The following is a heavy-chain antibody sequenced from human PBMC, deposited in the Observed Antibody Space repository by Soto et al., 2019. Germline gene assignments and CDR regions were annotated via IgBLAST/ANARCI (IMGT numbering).Heavy chain of an antibody. CDR3: ATERRGDSSSWATY. CDR2: IAYDASVK. D-gene: IGHD6-6*01. J-gene: IGHJ4*02. CDR1: GFTFSSYA. Sequence: QVQLVESGGGVVQPGRSLRLSCAAAGFTFSSYAMHWVRQAPGKGLEWVAVIAYDASVKYYGDSVKGRFTISRDNSRDTLYIQMNSESPEDTSVYYCATERRGDSSSWATYWGQGTLVTVSS. V-gene: IGHV3-30-3*01.